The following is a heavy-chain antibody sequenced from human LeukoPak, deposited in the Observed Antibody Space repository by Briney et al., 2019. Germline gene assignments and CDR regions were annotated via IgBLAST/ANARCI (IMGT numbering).Heavy chain of an antibody. D-gene: IGHD6-19*01. V-gene: IGHV3-21*01. J-gene: IGHJ4*02. Sequence: EGSLRLSCAASGFTFSSYSMNWVRQAPGKGLEWVSSISSSSYIYYADSVKGRFTISRDNAKNSLYLQMNSLRAEDTAVYYCARDYSSGWPFDYWGQGTLVTVSS. CDR3: ARDYSSGWPFDY. CDR2: ISSSSYI. CDR1: GFTFSSYS.